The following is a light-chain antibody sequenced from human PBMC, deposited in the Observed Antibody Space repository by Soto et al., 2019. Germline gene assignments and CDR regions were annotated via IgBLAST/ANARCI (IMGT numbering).Light chain of an antibody. CDR3: QQYGSSLTWT. CDR1: QSFSSSY. J-gene: IGKJ1*01. V-gene: IGKV3-20*01. CDR2: GAS. Sequence: EIVLTQSPGTLPLSPGERATLSCRASQSFSSSYLAWYQQKPGQAPRLLIYGASSRATGIPDRFSGSGSGTEFTLTISRLEPEDFAVYYCQQYGSSLTWTFGQGTKVEIK.